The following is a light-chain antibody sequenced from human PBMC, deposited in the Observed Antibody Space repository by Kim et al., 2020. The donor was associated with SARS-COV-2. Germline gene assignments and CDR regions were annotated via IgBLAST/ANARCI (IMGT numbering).Light chain of an antibody. CDR1: KLGDKY. V-gene: IGLV3-1*01. CDR2: QDS. Sequence: SYELTQPPSVSVSLGQTASITCSGDKLGDKYACWYQQKPGQSPVLVIYQDSKRPSGIPERFSGSNSGNTATLTISGTQAMDEADYYCQAWDSSTRYVFGT. J-gene: IGLJ1*01. CDR3: QAWDSSTRYV.